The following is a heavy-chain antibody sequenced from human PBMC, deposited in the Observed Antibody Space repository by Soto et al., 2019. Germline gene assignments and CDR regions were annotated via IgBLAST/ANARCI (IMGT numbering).Heavy chain of an antibody. J-gene: IGHJ3*02. CDR1: GYTFTSYA. CDR2: INAGNGNT. CDR3: ARALRFLEWSPGDAFDI. V-gene: IGHV1-3*01. D-gene: IGHD3-3*01. Sequence: ASVKVSCKASGYTFTSYAMHWVRQAPGQRLEWMGWINAGNGNTKYSQKFQGRVTITRDTSASTAYMELSSLRSEDTAVYYCARALRFLEWSPGDAFDIWGQGTMVTVSS.